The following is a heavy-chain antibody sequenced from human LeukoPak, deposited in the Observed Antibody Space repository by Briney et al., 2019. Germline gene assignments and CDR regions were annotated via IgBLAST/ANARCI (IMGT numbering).Heavy chain of an antibody. Sequence: SQTLSLTCAISGDSVSSNSAAWNWIRQSPSRGLEWLGRSYYRSKWYNDYAVSVKSRITINPDTSKNQFSLQLNSVTPEDTAVYYCARGYYDSSGYYYVDLPTYYFDYWGQGTLVTVSS. V-gene: IGHV6-1*01. J-gene: IGHJ4*02. D-gene: IGHD3-22*01. CDR3: ARGYYDSSGYYYVDLPTYYFDY. CDR2: SYYRSKWYN. CDR1: GDSVSSNSAA.